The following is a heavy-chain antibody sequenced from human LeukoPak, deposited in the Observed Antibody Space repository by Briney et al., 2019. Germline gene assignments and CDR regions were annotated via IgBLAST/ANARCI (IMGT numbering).Heavy chain of an antibody. V-gene: IGHV3-30*02. CDR3: ARLGGKLERSLDY. CDR1: GFTFSRYG. CDR2: IQSDGSKE. J-gene: IGHJ4*02. Sequence: PGGSLRLSCAASGFTFSRYGMHWVRQAPGKGLEWVAAIQSDGSKEYYSESERGRFTISRDDSKSTVYLQLNSLRAEDTAVYYCARLGGKLERSLDYWGQGTLVTVSS. D-gene: IGHD1-1*01.